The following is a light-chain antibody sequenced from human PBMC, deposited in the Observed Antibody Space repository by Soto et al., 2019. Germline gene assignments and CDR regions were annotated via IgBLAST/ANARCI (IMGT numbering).Light chain of an antibody. V-gene: IGKV3-15*01. CDR2: GVS. Sequence: EIVMTQSPATLSVSPGERATLSCRASQSVSSNLAWYQQKPGQAPRPLIYGVSTRATGIPARFSGSESGTEFTLTISSLQSGDFAVYYCLQYNNWPLTFGGGTKVEIK. CDR3: LQYNNWPLT. CDR1: QSVSSN. J-gene: IGKJ4*01.